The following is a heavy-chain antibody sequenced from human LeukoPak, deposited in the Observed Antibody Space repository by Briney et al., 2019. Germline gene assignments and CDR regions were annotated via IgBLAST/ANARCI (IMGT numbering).Heavy chain of an antibody. D-gene: IGHD6-19*01. CDR2: IIPIFGTA. V-gene: IGHV1-69*13. J-gene: IGHJ4*02. CDR1: GGTFSSYA. Sequence: ASVKVSCKASGGTFSSYAISWVRQAPGQGLEWMGGIIPIFGTANYAQKFQGRVTNTADESTSTAYMELSSLRSEDTAVYYCARRAVAGHFDYWGQGTLVTVSS. CDR3: ARRAVAGHFDY.